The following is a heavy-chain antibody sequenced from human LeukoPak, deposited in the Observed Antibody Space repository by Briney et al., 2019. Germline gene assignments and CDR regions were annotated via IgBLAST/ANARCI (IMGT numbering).Heavy chain of an antibody. J-gene: IGHJ6*03. CDR2: IYVTGT. Sequence: SEALSLTCTVSGGSIGTYYWSWVRQSPGTGLEWIGYIYVTGTRYNPYLQSRVTISVDRSRNQFFLKMTSVTAADTAVYYCARHIGGGIEDMDVWGRGTKVTVSS. CDR3: ARHIGGGIEDMDV. CDR1: GGSIGTYY. V-gene: IGHV4-59*08. D-gene: IGHD3-16*02.